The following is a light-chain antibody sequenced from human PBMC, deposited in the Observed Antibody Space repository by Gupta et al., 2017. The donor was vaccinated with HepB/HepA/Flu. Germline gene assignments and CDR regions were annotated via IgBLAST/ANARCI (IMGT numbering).Light chain of an antibody. V-gene: IGKV2-30*02. CDR3: MQGTHWPLT. Sequence: VVMTQSPLSLPVTLGQPASISCRSSQSLVHGDGNTYLNWFHQRPGQSPRRLIYKVSSRDSGVPDRFSGSGSGTDFTLKISRVETEDVGVYYCMQGTHWPLTFGGGTKVEIK. J-gene: IGKJ4*01. CDR2: KVS. CDR1: QSLVHGDGNTY.